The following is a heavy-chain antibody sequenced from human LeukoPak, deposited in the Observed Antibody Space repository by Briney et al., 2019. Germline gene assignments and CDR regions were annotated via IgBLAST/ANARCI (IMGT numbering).Heavy chain of an antibody. D-gene: IGHD6-19*01. V-gene: IGHV3-21*01. CDR1: GFTFSNYN. CDR3: ARGTLYSGWSYYLDY. Sequence: GGSLRLSCAAPGFTFSNYNMNWVRQAPGKGLEWISSITSSSSYKFYADSVKGRFTISRDNAKNSLYLQMNSLRAEDTAVYYCARGTLYSGWSYYLDYWGQGTLVTVSS. J-gene: IGHJ4*02. CDR2: ITSSSSYK.